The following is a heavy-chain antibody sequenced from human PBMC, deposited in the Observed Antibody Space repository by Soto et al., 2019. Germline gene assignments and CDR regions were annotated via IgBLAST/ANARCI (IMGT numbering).Heavy chain of an antibody. D-gene: IGHD3-3*01. Sequence: GGSLRLSCAASGFTFSSYSMNWVRQAPGKGLEWVSSISSSSSYIYYADSVKGRFTISRDNAKNSLYQQMNSLRAEDTAVYYCARVSPLEWFYFDYWGQGTLVTVSS. J-gene: IGHJ4*02. V-gene: IGHV3-21*01. CDR2: ISSSSSYI. CDR3: ARVSPLEWFYFDY. CDR1: GFTFSSYS.